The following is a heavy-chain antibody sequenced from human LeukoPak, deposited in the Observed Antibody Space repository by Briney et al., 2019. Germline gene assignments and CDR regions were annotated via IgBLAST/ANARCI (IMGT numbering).Heavy chain of an antibody. Sequence: PGGSLRLSCAASGFTFSSYSMNWVRQAPGKGLEWVSYISSSSSTIYYADSVKGRFTISRDNAKNSLYLQMNSLRAEDTAVYYCASPLVDYYDSSGYYYYWGQGTLVTVSS. CDR1: GFTFSSYS. J-gene: IGHJ4*02. D-gene: IGHD3-22*01. CDR2: ISSSSSTI. V-gene: IGHV3-48*04. CDR3: ASPLVDYYDSSGYYYY.